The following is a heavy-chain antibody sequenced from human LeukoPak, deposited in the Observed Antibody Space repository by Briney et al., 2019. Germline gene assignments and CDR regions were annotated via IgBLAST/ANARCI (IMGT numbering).Heavy chain of an antibody. CDR3: ARDSMDDFWSGYHDDVYYFDY. D-gene: IGHD3-3*01. V-gene: IGHV4-39*07. CDR2: IYYSGST. Sequence: SETLSLTCTVSGGSISSSSYYWGWIRQPPGKGLEWIGSIYYSGSTYYNPSLKSRVTISVDTSKNQFSLKLSSVTAADTAVYYCARDSMDDFWSGYHDDVYYFDYWGQGTLVTVSS. CDR1: GGSISSSSYY. J-gene: IGHJ4*02.